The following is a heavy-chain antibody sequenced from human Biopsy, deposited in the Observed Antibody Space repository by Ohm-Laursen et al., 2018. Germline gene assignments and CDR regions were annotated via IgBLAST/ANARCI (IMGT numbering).Heavy chain of an antibody. CDR1: GKTFSDYQ. V-gene: IGHV4-34*01. D-gene: IGHD3-3*01. Sequence: SQTLSLTCSVFGKTFSDYQWSWIRQPPGKGLEWIGQINQSGTTNYNPSLKSRVSISADASKYEFSLRLTSVTAADTAVYYCARQVDFWSGYVDYWGQGTLVAVSS. CDR3: ARQVDFWSGYVDY. J-gene: IGHJ4*02. CDR2: INQSGTT.